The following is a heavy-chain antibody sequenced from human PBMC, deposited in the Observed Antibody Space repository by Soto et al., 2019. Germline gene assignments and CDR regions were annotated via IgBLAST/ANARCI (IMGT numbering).Heavy chain of an antibody. CDR2: INTDGSST. Sequence: EVQLVESGGGLVQPGGSLRLSCAASGFTFSSYWMHWVRQAPGKGLVWVSRINTDGSSTSYADSVKGRFTISRDNAENTLYLQMNSLRVEDTAIYNCAREPPVLAWAGATDYWGQGSLVTVSS. V-gene: IGHV3-74*01. CDR3: AREPPVLAWAGATDY. J-gene: IGHJ4*02. D-gene: IGHD1-26*01. CDR1: GFTFSSYW.